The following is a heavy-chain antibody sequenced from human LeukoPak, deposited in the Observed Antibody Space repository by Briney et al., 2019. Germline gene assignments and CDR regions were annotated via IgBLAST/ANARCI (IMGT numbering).Heavy chain of an antibody. V-gene: IGHV3-7*01. CDR3: ARDVNVLRYFDWLSPVDY. J-gene: IGHJ4*02. CDR2: IKQDGSEK. D-gene: IGHD3-9*01. CDR1: GFTFSSYW. Sequence: PGGSLRLSCAASGFTFSSYWMSWVRQAPGKGLEWVANIKQDGSEKYYVDSVKGRFTSSRDNAKNSLYLQMNSLGAEDTAVYYCARDVNVLRYFDWLSPVDYWGQGTLVTVSS.